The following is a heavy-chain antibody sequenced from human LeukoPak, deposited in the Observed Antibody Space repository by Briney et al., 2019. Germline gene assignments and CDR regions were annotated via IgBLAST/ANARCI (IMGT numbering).Heavy chain of an antibody. V-gene: IGHV3-30*02. J-gene: IGHJ4*02. CDR2: IRYDGSNK. CDR1: GFTFSSYG. CDR3: ARDQTPFV. Sequence: SGGSLRLSCAASGFTFSSYGMHWVRQAPGKGLEWVAFIRYDGSNKYYADSVKGRFTISRDNAKNSLYLQMNSLRVEDTAVYYCARDQTPFVWGQGTLVTVSS.